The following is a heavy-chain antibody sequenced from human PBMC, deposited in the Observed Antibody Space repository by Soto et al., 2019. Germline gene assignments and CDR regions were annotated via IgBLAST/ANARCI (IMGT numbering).Heavy chain of an antibody. J-gene: IGHJ6*02. CDR1: GFTFSTYS. CDR3: AKGRRYYYYYGVDV. V-gene: IGHV3-48*01. CDR2: ISSSSTI. Sequence: GGSLRLSCAASGFTFSTYSMNWVRQAPGKGLEWVSSISSSSTIYYADSVKGRFTISRDNVQNSLYLQMHSLRAEDTALYYCAKGRRYYYYYGVDVWGQGTKVTVSS.